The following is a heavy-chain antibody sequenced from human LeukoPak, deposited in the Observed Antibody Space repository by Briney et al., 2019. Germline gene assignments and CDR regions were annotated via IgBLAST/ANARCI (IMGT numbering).Heavy chain of an antibody. Sequence: ASVKVSCKASGYTFIDYYIHWVRQAPGQGLEWMGWINPKSGGTNYAQKFQGRVTLTRDTSISTVYMNLSRLRSDDTAVYYCARVGSSDSWGQGTLVIVSS. CDR3: ARVGSSDS. J-gene: IGHJ5*01. V-gene: IGHV1-2*02. CDR2: INPKSGGT. D-gene: IGHD1-26*01. CDR1: GYTFIDYY.